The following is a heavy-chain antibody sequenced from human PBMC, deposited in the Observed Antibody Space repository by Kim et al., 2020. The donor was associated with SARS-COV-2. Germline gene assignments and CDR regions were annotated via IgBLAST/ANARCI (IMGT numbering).Heavy chain of an antibody. CDR3: ATEGRQQRVLGDAFDI. Sequence: ASVKVSCKVSGYTLTELSMHWVRQAPGKGLEWMGGFDPEDGETIYAQKFQGRVTMTEDTSTDTAYMELSSLRSEDTAVYYCATEGRQQRVLGDAFDIWGQGTMVTVSS. J-gene: IGHJ3*02. CDR1: GYTLTELS. CDR2: FDPEDGET. D-gene: IGHD6-13*01. V-gene: IGHV1-24*01.